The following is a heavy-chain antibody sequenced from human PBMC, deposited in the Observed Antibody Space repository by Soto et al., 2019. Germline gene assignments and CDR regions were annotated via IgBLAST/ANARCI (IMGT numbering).Heavy chain of an antibody. J-gene: IGHJ4*02. Sequence: NPSGTLSLTCAVYGGSFSGYYWSWIRQSPKKGLEWIGEIDHTGSTNYNPSLKSRVSISIDTSKNQFSLKLSSVTAADAAVYYCARSLLDFWSGYPYYFDYWGQGTLVTVSS. CDR1: GGSFSGYY. CDR3: ARSLLDFWSGYPYYFDY. CDR2: IDHTGST. V-gene: IGHV4-34*01. D-gene: IGHD3-3*01.